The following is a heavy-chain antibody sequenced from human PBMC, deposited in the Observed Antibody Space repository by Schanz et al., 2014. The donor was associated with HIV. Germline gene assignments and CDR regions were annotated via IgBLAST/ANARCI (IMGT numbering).Heavy chain of an antibody. J-gene: IGHJ4*02. CDR2: INPSGGRA. Sequence: QVHLVQSGAEVKKSGASVKVSCKASGYTFTGYYVHWVRQAPGQGLEWMGIINPSGGRASYAEKFQGRLTMTRDTSTSTVYMELNSLRSDDTAVYYCARAPYTSGWYGVDYWGQGTLVTVSS. V-gene: IGHV1-46*01. CDR1: GYTFTGYY. D-gene: IGHD6-19*01. CDR3: ARAPYTSGWYGVDY.